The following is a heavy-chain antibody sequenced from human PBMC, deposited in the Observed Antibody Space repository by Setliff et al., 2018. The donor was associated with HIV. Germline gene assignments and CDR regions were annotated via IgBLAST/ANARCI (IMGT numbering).Heavy chain of an antibody. D-gene: IGHD3-3*01. J-gene: IGHJ6*04. Sequence: ASVKVSCKASGYTFTSYGISWVRQAPGQGLEWMGGISVDNGKTNYEQKFQGIVTMTTDKSTITAYMDLRSLISDDTAVYYCARQCRKFLEWFPPRGQMDVWGKGTTVTVSS. CDR3: ARQCRKFLEWFPPRGQMDV. CDR2: ISVDNGKT. CDR1: GYTFTSYG. V-gene: IGHV1-18*01.